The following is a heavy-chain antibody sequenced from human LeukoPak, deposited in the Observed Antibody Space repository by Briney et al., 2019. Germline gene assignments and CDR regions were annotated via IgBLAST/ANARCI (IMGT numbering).Heavy chain of an antibody. Sequence: SQTLSLTCTVSGGSISSGGYYWSWIRQHPGKGLEWIGYIYYSGSTYCNPSLKSRVTISVDTSKNQFSLKLSSVTAADTAVYYCARGGPDTAMVPPDYWGQGTLVTVSS. J-gene: IGHJ4*02. CDR1: GGSISSGGYY. D-gene: IGHD5-18*01. V-gene: IGHV4-31*03. CDR2: IYYSGST. CDR3: ARGGPDTAMVPPDY.